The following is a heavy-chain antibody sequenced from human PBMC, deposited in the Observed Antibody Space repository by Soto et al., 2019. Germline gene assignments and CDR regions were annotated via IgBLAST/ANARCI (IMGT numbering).Heavy chain of an antibody. CDR2: ISYDGSTK. CDR1: GFTFSSFS. D-gene: IGHD6-19*01. CDR3: ARTTTVAGTPEFDY. Sequence: GGSLSLSCAASGFTFSSFSLHWVRQAPGKGLEWLALISYDGSTKYNADSVKGRFTVSRDNSNNTLYLQLSSLRPEDTAVYYCARTTTVAGTPEFDYWGQGTLVTVSS. V-gene: IGHV3-30-3*01. J-gene: IGHJ4*02.